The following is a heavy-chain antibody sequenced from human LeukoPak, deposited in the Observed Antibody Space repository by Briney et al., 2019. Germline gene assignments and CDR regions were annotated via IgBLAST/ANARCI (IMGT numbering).Heavy chain of an antibody. CDR3: AKDLVAGSATARRQGGRNWFDP. CDR1: GFTFSSYG. Sequence: PGGSLRLSCAASGFTFSSYGMHWVRQAPGKGLEWVAVISYDGSNKYYADSVKGRFTISRDNSKNTLYLQMNSLRAEDTAVYYCAKDLVAGSATARRQGGRNWFDPWGQGTLVTVSS. J-gene: IGHJ5*02. CDR2: ISYDGSNK. D-gene: IGHD6-19*01. V-gene: IGHV3-30*18.